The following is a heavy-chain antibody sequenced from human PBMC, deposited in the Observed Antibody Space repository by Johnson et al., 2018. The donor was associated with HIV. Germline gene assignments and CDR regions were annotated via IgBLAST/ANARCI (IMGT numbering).Heavy chain of an antibody. Sequence: MLLVESGGGLVQPGGSLRLSCAASGFTFSSYAMSWVRQAPGKGLEWVAIIYQDGSEKYYLDSVKGRFTISRDNAKDSLYLQMNSLRAEDTAVYYWARDGYYYDGSGYHAFHIWGQGTMVTVSS. CDR1: GFTFSSYA. D-gene: IGHD3-22*01. CDR2: IYQDGSEK. V-gene: IGHV3-7*01. CDR3: ARDGYYYDGSGYHAFHI. J-gene: IGHJ3*02.